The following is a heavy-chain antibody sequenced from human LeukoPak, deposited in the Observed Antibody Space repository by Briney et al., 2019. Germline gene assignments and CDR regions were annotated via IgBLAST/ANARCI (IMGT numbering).Heavy chain of an antibody. Sequence: GRSLRLSCAASGFTFGSYGMHWIRQAPGKGLEWVAVTSHDGSNTYYVDSVKGRFIISRDNSKNTLYLQMNSLRAEDTAEYYCARAGTISSGWTDAFNIWGQGTIVIVSS. V-gene: IGHV3-30*03. CDR1: GFTFGSYG. J-gene: IGHJ3*02. CDR3: ARAGTISSGWTDAFNI. CDR2: TSHDGSNT. D-gene: IGHD6-19*01.